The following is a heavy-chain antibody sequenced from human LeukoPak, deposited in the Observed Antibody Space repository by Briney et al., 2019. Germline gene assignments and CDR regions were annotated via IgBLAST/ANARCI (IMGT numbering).Heavy chain of an antibody. CDR3: AKAPVTSCRGAYCYPFDS. Sequence: GGSLRLSCAASGFTFSSYAMSWVRQAPGKGLEWVSAISGSGGSTYYADSVRGRFTISRDNSKNTLYLQMNNLRAEDAAVYFCAKAPVTSCRGAYCYPFDSWGQGTLVTVSS. D-gene: IGHD2-21*01. CDR1: GFTFSSYA. V-gene: IGHV3-23*01. J-gene: IGHJ4*02. CDR2: ISGSGGST.